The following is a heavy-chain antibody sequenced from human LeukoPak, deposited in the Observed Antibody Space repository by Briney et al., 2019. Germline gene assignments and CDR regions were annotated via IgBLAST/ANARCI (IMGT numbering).Heavy chain of an antibody. D-gene: IGHD6-19*01. CDR1: GGSVASTGRY. J-gene: IGHJ6*02. V-gene: IGHV4-39*01. Sequence: SETLSLTCTVSGGSVASTGRYWGWIRQPPGKGLEWIGSAYYTGDIYSPPSLKSRLTISVDTFKNQFALTLSSVTAADTAVYYCGRHVSNGWDYHYGLDVWGRGTTVTVSS. CDR3: GRHVSNGWDYHYGLDV. CDR2: AYYTGDI.